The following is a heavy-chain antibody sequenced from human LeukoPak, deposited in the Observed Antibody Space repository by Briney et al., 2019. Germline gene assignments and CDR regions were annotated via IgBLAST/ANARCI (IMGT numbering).Heavy chain of an antibody. D-gene: IGHD6-19*01. CDR3: ARGDWLFPSYSSGWYSLDY. V-gene: IGHV3-33*01. Sequence: GGSLRLSCAASGFTFSSYGMHWVRQAPGKGLEWVAVIWYDGSNKYYADSVKGRFTISRDNSKNTLYLQMNSLRAEDTAVYYCARGDWLFPSYSSGWYSLDYWGQGTLVTVSS. CDR2: IWYDGSNK. CDR1: GFTFSSYG. J-gene: IGHJ4*02.